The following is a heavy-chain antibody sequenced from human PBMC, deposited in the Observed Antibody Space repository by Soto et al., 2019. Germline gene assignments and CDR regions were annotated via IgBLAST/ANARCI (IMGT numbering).Heavy chain of an antibody. Sequence: QPGGSLRLSCAVSGFTFSTYWMNWVRQAPGKGPEWVANIKQDGSETYYVDSVKGRFTISRDNAKSSLYLQMNSLRAEDTAVYYCVRDWGYCRGGTCYSVLDYWGQGTLVTVSS. CDR1: GFTFSTYW. J-gene: IGHJ4*02. V-gene: IGHV3-7*01. CDR3: VRDWGYCRGGTCYSVLDY. D-gene: IGHD2-15*01. CDR2: IKQDGSET.